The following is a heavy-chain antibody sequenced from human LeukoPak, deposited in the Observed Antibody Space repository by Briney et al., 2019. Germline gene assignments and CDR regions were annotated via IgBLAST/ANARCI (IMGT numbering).Heavy chain of an antibody. D-gene: IGHD3-22*01. CDR2: INWNGGST. V-gene: IGHV3-20*04. CDR1: GFTFDDYG. Sequence: PGGSLRLSCAASGFTFDDYGMSWVRQAPGKGLEWVSGINWNGGSTGYADSVKGGFTISRDNAKNSLYLQMNSLRAEDTALYYCARDSPFDSSGYYEFDYWGQGTLVTVSS. CDR3: ARDSPFDSSGYYEFDY. J-gene: IGHJ4*02.